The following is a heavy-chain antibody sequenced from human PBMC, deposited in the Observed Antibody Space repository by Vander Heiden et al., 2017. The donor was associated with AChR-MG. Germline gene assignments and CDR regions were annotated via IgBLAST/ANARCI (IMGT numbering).Heavy chain of an antibody. CDR1: GDSVSSSRHY. CDR3: ARFGGWLQFRDDDSLVG. Sequence: QVQLQESGPGLVKPSETLSLTCTVSGDSVSSSRHYWGWVRQSPAKGLEWIGSIFYSGSTYYNPSLENRVTISLDRSKNHFSLSFKPVTAADTAVDDGARFGGWLQFRDDDSLVGWG. J-gene: IGHJ6*01. V-gene: IGHV4-39*02. D-gene: IGHD3-16*01. CDR2: IFYSGST.